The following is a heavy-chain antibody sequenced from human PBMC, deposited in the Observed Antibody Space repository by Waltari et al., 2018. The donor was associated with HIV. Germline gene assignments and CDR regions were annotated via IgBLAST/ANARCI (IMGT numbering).Heavy chain of an antibody. CDR2: ISSSGSFR. CDR1: GFTVSAYS. V-gene: IGHV3-21*02. D-gene: IGHD6-13*01. CDR3: ARDSRGTSWSLNWFDP. Sequence: VQLVASGGGLGKPGGSLRLSCDASGFTVSAYSLNWVRQSPGKGLEWVSSISSSGSFRYYADSVKGRFTISRDNAQNSMYLQMNNLRADDSAMYYCARDSRGTSWSLNWFDPWGQGTLVTVSS. J-gene: IGHJ5*02.